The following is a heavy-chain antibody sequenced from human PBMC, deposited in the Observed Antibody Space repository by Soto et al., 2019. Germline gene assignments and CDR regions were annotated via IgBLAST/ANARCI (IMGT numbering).Heavy chain of an antibody. CDR2: IYYSGST. CDR3: ARDRYDFWSGPGSIFDY. D-gene: IGHD3-3*01. Sequence: SETLSLTCTVSGGSVSSGSYYWSWIRQPPGKGLEWIRYIYYSGSTNYNPSLKSRVTISVDTSKSQFSLKLSSVTAADAAVYYCARDRYDFWSGPGSIFDYWGQGTLVTVSS. CDR1: GGSVSSGSYY. J-gene: IGHJ4*02. V-gene: IGHV4-61*01.